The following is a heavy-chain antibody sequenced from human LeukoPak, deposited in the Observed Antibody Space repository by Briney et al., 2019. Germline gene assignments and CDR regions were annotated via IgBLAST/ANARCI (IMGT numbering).Heavy chain of an antibody. Sequence: GRSLRLSCTASGFTFSTYDMHWVRQAPGKGLEWVAVISSPGSNKFYADSVKGRFTISRDNSKNPLYLQMNSLRAEDTAVYYCALHGIGWYWTGRRRLDYWGQGTLVTVSS. D-gene: IGHD6-19*01. CDR1: GFTFSTYD. J-gene: IGHJ4*02. CDR3: ALHGIGWYWTGRRRLDY. V-gene: IGHV3-30-3*01. CDR2: ISSPGSNK.